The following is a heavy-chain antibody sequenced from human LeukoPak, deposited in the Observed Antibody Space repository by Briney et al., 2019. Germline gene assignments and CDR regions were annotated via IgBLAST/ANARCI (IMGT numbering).Heavy chain of an antibody. CDR2: IYTSGST. Sequence: SETLSLTCTVSGGSISSYYWNWIRHLAAKGLERIGLIYTSGSTNYNPSLKSRVTMSVDTSKNQFSLKLSTVIAAENAAVYYGAGVVEGTNRFDYWGQGTLVTVSS. CDR3: AGVVEGTNRFDY. J-gene: IGHJ5*01. D-gene: IGHD2-15*01. V-gene: IGHV4-4*07. CDR1: GGSISSYY.